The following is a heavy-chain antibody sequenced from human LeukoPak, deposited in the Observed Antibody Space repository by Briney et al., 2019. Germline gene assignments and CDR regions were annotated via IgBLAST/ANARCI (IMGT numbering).Heavy chain of an antibody. CDR2: IDDSGST. V-gene: IGHV4-30-4*01. Sequence: SQTLSLTCTVSGRSISSGGYYWSWIRQPPGKGLEWIVYIDDSGSTYYNPSLKSRVTISVDTSKNQFSLKLSSVTAADTAVYYCARASLGYYGSGSMYGMDVWGQGTTVTVSS. CDR1: GRSISSGGYY. CDR3: ARASLGYYGSGSMYGMDV. D-gene: IGHD3-10*01. J-gene: IGHJ6*02.